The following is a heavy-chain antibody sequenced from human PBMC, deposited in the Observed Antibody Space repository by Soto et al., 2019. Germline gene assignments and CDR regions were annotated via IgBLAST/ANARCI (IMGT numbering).Heavy chain of an antibody. V-gene: IGHV1-69*02. Sequence: QVQLVQSGAEVKKPGSSVKVSCKASGGTFSSYTISWVRQAPGQGLEWMGRIIPILGIANYAQKFQGRVAITADKSTSPAYMALSSLRSEDTAVYYCASKSGYDNWYFDLCGRGTLVTVSS. CDR1: GGTFSSYT. CDR2: IIPILGIA. J-gene: IGHJ2*01. D-gene: IGHD5-12*01. CDR3: ASKSGYDNWYFDL.